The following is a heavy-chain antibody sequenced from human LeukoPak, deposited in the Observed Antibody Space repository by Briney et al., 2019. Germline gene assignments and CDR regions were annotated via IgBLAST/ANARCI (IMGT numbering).Heavy chain of an antibody. CDR2: IYHSGST. CDR3: AREIAFGPPMD. V-gene: IGHV4-59*12. D-gene: IGHD3-16*01. CDR1: GGSISSYY. Sequence: PSETLSLTCTVSGGSISSYYWSWIRQPPGKGLEWIGYIYHSGSTYYNPSLKSRVTISVDRSKNQFSLKLSSVTAADTAVYYCAREIAFGPPMDWGQGTLVTVSS. J-gene: IGHJ4*02.